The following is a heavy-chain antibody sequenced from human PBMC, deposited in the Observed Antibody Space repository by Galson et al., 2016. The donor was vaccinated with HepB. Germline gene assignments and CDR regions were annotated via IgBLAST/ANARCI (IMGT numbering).Heavy chain of an antibody. CDR3: AADELKEMTCINTRCRYYYHYMDG. CDR1: GFTFINSA. D-gene: IGHD2/OR15-2a*01. Sequence: SVKVSCKASGFTFINSAVQWVRQARGQRLEWIGWIVVGSGNTNYQQKFQERVTISRDMSTSTVYMELSSLRSEDTAVYYCAADELKEMTCINTRCRYYYHYMDGWGEGTTVTVTS. CDR2: IVVGSGNT. J-gene: IGHJ6*03. V-gene: IGHV1-58*01.